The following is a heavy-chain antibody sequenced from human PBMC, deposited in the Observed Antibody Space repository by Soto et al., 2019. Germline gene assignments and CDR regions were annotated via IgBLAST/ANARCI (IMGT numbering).Heavy chain of an antibody. CDR1: GGTISSNY. CDR2: IYYSGGT. J-gene: IGHJ1*01. CDR3: ARDSWGRGWYYFAA. V-gene: IGHV4-59*01. D-gene: IGHD6-19*01. Sequence: SVTLSLTCTASGGTISSNYRSWIRQPPGKGLEWIGYIYYSGGTYYTPSLKSRVTISVDRSKNPFSLKLNTVTAADTAVYYCARDSWGRGWYYFAAWGQGTLVTVSS.